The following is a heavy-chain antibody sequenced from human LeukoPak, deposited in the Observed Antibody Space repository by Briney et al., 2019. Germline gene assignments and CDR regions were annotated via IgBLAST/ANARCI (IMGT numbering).Heavy chain of an antibody. CDR2: INHSGST. Sequence: PSETLSLTCAVYGGSFSGYYWSWIRQPPGKGLEWIGEINHSGSTNYNPSLKSRVTISVDTSKNQFSLKLSSVTAADTAVYYCARDATTQAFDIWGQGTMVTVSS. J-gene: IGHJ3*02. CDR1: GGSFSGYY. V-gene: IGHV4-34*01. CDR3: ARDATTQAFDI. D-gene: IGHD4-17*01.